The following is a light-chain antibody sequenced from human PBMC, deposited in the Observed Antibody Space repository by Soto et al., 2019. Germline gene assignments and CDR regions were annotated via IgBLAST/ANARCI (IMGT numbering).Light chain of an antibody. CDR2: GAS. V-gene: IGKV3-20*01. CDR3: QQYSRSLGT. J-gene: IGKJ1*01. Sequence: EIVLTQSPATLSLSPGERATLSCRASQSISSTNLAWYQQKPGQAPRLLIYGASTRATGIPDRYSGSGSGTDFTLTTSRLEPEDFAVYYCQQYSRSLGTFGEGTKVDIK. CDR1: QSISSTN.